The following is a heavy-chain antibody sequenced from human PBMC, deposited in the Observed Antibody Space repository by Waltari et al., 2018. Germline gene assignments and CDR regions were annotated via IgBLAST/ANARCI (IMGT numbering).Heavy chain of an antibody. D-gene: IGHD1-20*01. CDR1: GGSLSGYY. CDR2: INHSGST. V-gene: IGHV4-34*01. Sequence: QVQLQQWGAGLLKPLETLSLTCAVYGGSLSGYYWSWIRQPPGKGLEWIGEINHSGSTNYNPSLKSRVTISVDTSKNQFSLKLRSVTAADTAVYYCAHITGGWGQGTLVTVSS. J-gene: IGHJ4*02. CDR3: AHITGG.